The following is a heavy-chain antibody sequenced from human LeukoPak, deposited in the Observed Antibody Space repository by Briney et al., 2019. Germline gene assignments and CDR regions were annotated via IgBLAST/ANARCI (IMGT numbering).Heavy chain of an antibody. CDR2: INHSGST. V-gene: IGHV4-34*01. J-gene: IGHJ6*03. Sequence: PSETLSLTCAVYGGSFSGCYWSWIRQPPGKGLEWIGEINHSGSTNYNPSLKSRVTISVDTSKNQFSLKLSSVTAADTAVYYCAVAMSLNPYYYYMDVWGKGTTVTVSS. CDR3: AVAMSLNPYYYYMDV. CDR1: GGSFSGCY.